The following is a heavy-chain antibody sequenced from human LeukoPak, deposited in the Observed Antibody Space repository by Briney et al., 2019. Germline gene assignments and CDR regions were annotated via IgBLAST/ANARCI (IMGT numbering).Heavy chain of an antibody. D-gene: IGHD3-22*01. CDR3: AREGYYDSSGAPDY. CDR2: ISGYSGNT. V-gene: IGHV1-18*01. Sequence: ASVKVSCKASGYTFTSYGISWVRQAPGQGLEWMGWISGYSGNTNYAQKFQGRVTMTTDTSTSTAYMELRSLRSDDTAVYYCAREGYYDSSGAPDYWGQGTLVTVPS. CDR1: GYTFTSYG. J-gene: IGHJ4*02.